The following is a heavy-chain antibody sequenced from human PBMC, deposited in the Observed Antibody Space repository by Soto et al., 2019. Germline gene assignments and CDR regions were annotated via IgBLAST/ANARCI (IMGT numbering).Heavy chain of an antibody. Sequence: VQLQESGPGLVKPSQTLSLTCTVSGGSISSGGYYWSWIRQHPGKGLEWIGYIYYSGSTYYNPSLKSRVTISVDTSKNQFSLKLSSVTAADTAVYYCARGDYSVGYYYGMDVWGQGTTVTVSS. CDR3: ARGDYSVGYYYGMDV. J-gene: IGHJ6*02. CDR1: GGSISSGGYY. V-gene: IGHV4-31*03. D-gene: IGHD4-4*01. CDR2: IYYSGST.